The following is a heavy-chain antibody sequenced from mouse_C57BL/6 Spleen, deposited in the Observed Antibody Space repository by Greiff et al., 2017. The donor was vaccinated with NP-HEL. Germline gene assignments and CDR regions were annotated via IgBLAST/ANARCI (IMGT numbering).Heavy chain of an antibody. V-gene: IGHV2-2*01. J-gene: IGHJ4*01. CDR3: ARLSYGSSLYYYAMDY. Sequence: QVQLKESGPGLVQPSQSLSITCTVSGFALTSYGVHWVRQSPGKGLEWLGVIWSGGSTDYNAAFISRLSISKDNSKSQVFFKMNSLQADDTAIYYCARLSYGSSLYYYAMDYWGQGTSVTVSS. CDR2: IWSGGST. CDR1: GFALTSYG. D-gene: IGHD1-1*01.